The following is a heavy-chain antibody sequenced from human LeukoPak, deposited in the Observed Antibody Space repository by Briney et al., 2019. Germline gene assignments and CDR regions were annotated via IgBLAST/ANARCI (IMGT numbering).Heavy chain of an antibody. CDR2: IKDDGTT. J-gene: IGHJ4*02. CDR1: GFTFSSRL. Sequence: PGGSLRLSCAVSGFTFSSRLMHWVRQAPGKGLVWVALIKDDGTTNYADSVRGRFTASRDDAKNTAYLQMSSLRADDTAVYYCHPLSYVSNWGQGTLVTVSA. V-gene: IGHV3-74*01. CDR3: HPLSYVSN. D-gene: IGHD3-22*01.